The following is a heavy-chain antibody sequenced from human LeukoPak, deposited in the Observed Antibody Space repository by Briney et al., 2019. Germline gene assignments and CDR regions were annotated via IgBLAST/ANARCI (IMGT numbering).Heavy chain of an antibody. CDR2: IIPIFGTA. Sequence: VASVKVSCKASGGTFGSYAISWVRQAPGQGLEWMGRIIPIFGTANYAQKFQGRVTITTDESTSTAYMELSSLRSEDTAVYYCAQTYYYDSSGYYPLDYWGQGTLVTVSS. J-gene: IGHJ4*02. V-gene: IGHV1-69*05. D-gene: IGHD3-22*01. CDR3: AQTYYYDSSGYYPLDY. CDR1: GGTFGSYA.